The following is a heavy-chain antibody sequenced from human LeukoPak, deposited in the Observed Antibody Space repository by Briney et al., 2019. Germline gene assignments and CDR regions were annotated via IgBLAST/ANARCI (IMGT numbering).Heavy chain of an antibody. J-gene: IGHJ6*03. D-gene: IGHD4-17*01. Sequence: SETLSLTCTVSGGSISSSSYYWGWIRQPPGKGLEWIGSIYYSGSTYYNPSLKSRVTISVDTSKNQFSLKLSSVTAADTAVYYCAGGGGDDDGYYMDVWGKGTTVTVSS. CDR2: IYYSGST. CDR1: GGSISSSSYY. V-gene: IGHV4-39*07. CDR3: AGGGGDDDGYYMDV.